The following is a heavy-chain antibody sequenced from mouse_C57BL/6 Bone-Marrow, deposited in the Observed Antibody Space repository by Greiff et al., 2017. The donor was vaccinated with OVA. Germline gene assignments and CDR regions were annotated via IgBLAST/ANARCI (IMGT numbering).Heavy chain of an antibody. CDR1: GYTFTSYG. CDR3: AREDYDGDYDAMDY. Sequence: QVQLQQSGAELVRPGASVKLSCKASGYTFTSYGISWVKQRPGQGLEWIGEIYPRSGDTYYNEKFKGKATLTADKSSSTAYMELRSLTSEDSAVYFCAREDYDGDYDAMDYWGQGTSVTVSA. V-gene: IGHV1-81*01. D-gene: IGHD2-4*01. J-gene: IGHJ4*01. CDR2: IYPRSGDT.